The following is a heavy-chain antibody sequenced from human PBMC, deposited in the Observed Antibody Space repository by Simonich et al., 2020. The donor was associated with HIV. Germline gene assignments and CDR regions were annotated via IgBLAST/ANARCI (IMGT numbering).Heavy chain of an antibody. D-gene: IGHD3-22*01. CDR1: GGSLSGHY. Sequence: QVQLQQWGAGLLKPSETLSLTCAVYGGSLSGHYWSWIRQPPGKGLEWIGEINHSGNTNYNPSLKSRVAISVDTSKNQFSLNLSSVTAADTAVYYCARSPYYYDISGDLDYWGQGTLVTVSS. J-gene: IGHJ4*02. CDR2: INHSGNT. V-gene: IGHV4-34*01. CDR3: ARSPYYYDISGDLDY.